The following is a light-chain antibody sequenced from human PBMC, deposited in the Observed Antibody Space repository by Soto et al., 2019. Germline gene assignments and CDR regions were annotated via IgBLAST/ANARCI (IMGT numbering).Light chain of an antibody. CDR2: GNS. V-gene: IGLV1-40*01. CDR3: QSYDSSLSGVV. CDR1: SSNIGAGYD. Sequence: QSALTQPPSVSGAPGQRVTISCTGSSSNIGAGYDVHWYPQLPGTAPKLLIYGNSNRPSGVPDRFSGSKSGTSASLAITGLQAEDEADYYGQSYDSSLSGVVFGGGTKLTVL. J-gene: IGLJ2*01.